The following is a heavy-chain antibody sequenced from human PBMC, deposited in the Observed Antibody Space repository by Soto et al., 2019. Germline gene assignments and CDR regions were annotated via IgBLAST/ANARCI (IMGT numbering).Heavy chain of an antibody. CDR2: ISGSGGST. V-gene: IGHV3-23*01. Sequence: PGGSLRLSCAASGFTFSSYAMSWVRQAPGKGLEWVSAISGSGGSTYYADSVKGRFTISRDNSKNTLYLQMNSLRAEDTAVYYCAKDFPGDPGRVAYYYDSSGPFDYWGQGTLVTVSS. CDR1: GFTFSSYA. D-gene: IGHD3-22*01. J-gene: IGHJ4*02. CDR3: AKDFPGDPGRVAYYYDSSGPFDY.